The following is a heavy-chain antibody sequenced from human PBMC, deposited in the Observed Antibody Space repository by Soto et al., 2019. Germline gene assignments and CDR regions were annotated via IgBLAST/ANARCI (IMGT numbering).Heavy chain of an antibody. Sequence: EVQRLESGGGLVQPGGSLRHSCAASGFTVSSYAMSWVRQAPGQGLEWVSVISGSGDSTYYADSVKGWFAISRENSNNRLYLQMTSMRVEDTAVYYCAKRATGTYFDYWGQGTMVTVSS. D-gene: IGHD1-1*01. CDR2: ISGSGDST. CDR1: GFTVSSYA. V-gene: IGHV3-23*01. CDR3: AKRATGTYFDY. J-gene: IGHJ4*02.